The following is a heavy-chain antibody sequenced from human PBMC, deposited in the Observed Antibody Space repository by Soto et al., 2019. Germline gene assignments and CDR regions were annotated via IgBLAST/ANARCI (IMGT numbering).Heavy chain of an antibody. CDR1: GYTFNTYF. CDR3: TGNARQSCGRLGCFHYVF. D-gene: IGHD3-10*02. CDR2: TNAYSGES. V-gene: IGHV1-18*04. J-gene: IGHJ4*02. Sequence: QVQLLQSGSETKKPGASVRISCKASGYTFNTYFISGVSWVPQAPGPGREWVGWTNAYSGESNNARRFQGRITQTTDQSTNTVYLELNSLRPDDSAVYFCTGNARQSCGRLGCFHYVFRGQGTLVTVSS.